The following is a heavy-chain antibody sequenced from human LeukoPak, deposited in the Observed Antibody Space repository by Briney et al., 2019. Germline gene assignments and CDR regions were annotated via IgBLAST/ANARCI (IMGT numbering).Heavy chain of an antibody. Sequence: GGSLRLSCAASGFTFSSYGMHWVRQAPGKGLEWVAVISYDGSNKYYADSVQGRFTISRDNSKNTLYLQMNSLRAEDTAVYYCAKDGREGQNYFDYWGQGTLVTVSS. V-gene: IGHV3-30*18. CDR2: ISYDGSNK. CDR3: AKDGREGQNYFDY. J-gene: IGHJ4*02. CDR1: GFTFSSYG. D-gene: IGHD1-26*01.